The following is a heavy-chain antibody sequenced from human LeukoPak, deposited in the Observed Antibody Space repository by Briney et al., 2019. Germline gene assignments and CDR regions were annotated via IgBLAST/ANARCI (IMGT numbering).Heavy chain of an antibody. CDR2: ISGSGGST. CDR3: ARDNNFYYFDY. CDR1: GLTFSSYA. J-gene: IGHJ4*02. D-gene: IGHD5-24*01. Sequence: GGSLRLSCAASGLTFSSYAMSWVRQAPGKGLEWVSAISGSGGSTDYADSVKGRFTISRDNSKITLFLQMNSLRAEDTAVYYCARDNNFYYFDYWGQGTLVTVSS. V-gene: IGHV3-23*01.